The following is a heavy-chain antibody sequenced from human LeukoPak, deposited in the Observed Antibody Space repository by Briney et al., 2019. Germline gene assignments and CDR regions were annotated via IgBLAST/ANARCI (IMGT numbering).Heavy chain of an antibody. Sequence: SQTLSLTCTVSNGSISSYDSYWRCIRQPPEKGLDWIAYIYYGGSTDSTPSLKSRVTISVDTSKNQVSLRLTSVTAADTAVYYCARVSRGGSGSSAFDIWGQGTMVTVSS. CDR2: IYYGGST. CDR1: NGSISSYDSY. J-gene: IGHJ3*02. V-gene: IGHV4-30-4*01. CDR3: ARVSRGGSGSSAFDI. D-gene: IGHD3-10*01.